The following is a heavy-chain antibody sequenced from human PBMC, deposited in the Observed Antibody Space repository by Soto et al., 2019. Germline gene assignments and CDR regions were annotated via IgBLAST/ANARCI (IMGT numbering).Heavy chain of an antibody. D-gene: IGHD3-10*01. Sequence: EVQLVDSGGDLVQPGGSLRLSCVASGFTFSDFDMYWVRQVTGKGLEWVAGIGTLFDTYYSDSVRGRFSIFRDNAKNSGDLGMNSLQAGDTALYFRARGTSKDFPSAPPPAFRPRGQGTLVTVS. J-gene: IGHJ5*02. CDR2: IGTLFDT. V-gene: IGHV3-13*01. CDR1: GFTFSDFD. CDR3: ARGTSKDFPSAPPPAFRP.